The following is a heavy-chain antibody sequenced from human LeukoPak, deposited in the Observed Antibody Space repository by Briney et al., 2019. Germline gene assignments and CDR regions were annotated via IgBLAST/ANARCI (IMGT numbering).Heavy chain of an antibody. CDR2: ISWNSGSI. D-gene: IGHD3-16*02. Sequence: GGSLRLSCAASGFTFDDYAMHWVRQAPGKGLEWVSGISWNSGSIGYADSVKGRFTISRDNAKNSLYLQMNSLRAEDTAVYYCARDSMAIYDYVWGSYREESNYFDYWGQGTLVTVSS. CDR1: GFTFDDYA. J-gene: IGHJ4*02. V-gene: IGHV3-9*01. CDR3: ARDSMAIYDYVWGSYREESNYFDY.